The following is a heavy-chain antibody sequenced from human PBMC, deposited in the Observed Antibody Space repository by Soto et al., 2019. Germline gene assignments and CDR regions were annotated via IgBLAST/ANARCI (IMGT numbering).Heavy chain of an antibody. D-gene: IGHD1-26*01. Sequence: SVKVSCKVSGGAFHSSALNWVRQAPGQGLEWIGGIIPMSDSPNYAQEFQGRVTIIADISTTTAYMEVRSLRSDDTAVYYCARAPTWSYHLYRYWGQGTLVTVSS. CDR2: IIPMSDSP. J-gene: IGHJ4*02. CDR3: ARAPTWSYHLYRY. V-gene: IGHV1-69*06. CDR1: GGAFHSSA.